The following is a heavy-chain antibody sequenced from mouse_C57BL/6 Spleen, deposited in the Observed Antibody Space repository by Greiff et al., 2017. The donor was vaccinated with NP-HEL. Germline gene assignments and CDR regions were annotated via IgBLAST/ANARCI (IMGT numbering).Heavy chain of an antibody. Sequence: QVQLHQPGAELVKPGASVKVSCKASGYTFTSYWMHWVKQRPGHGLEWIGRIHPSDSDNNYNQKFKGKATLTVDKSSSTAYMQLSSLTTEDSAVYYCAFYDYDGWFSYWGQGTLVTVSA. J-gene: IGHJ3*01. CDR1: GYTFTSYW. V-gene: IGHV1-74*01. CDR2: IHPSDSDN. CDR3: AFYDYDGWFSY. D-gene: IGHD2-4*01.